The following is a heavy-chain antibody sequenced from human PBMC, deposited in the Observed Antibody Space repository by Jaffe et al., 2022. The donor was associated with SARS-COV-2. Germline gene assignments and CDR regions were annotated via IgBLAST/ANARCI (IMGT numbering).Heavy chain of an antibody. V-gene: IGHV3-30*18. Sequence: QVQLVESGGGVVQPGRSLRLSCAASGFTFSSYGMHWVRQAPGKGLEWVAVISYDGSNKYYADSVKGRFTISRDNSKNTLYLQMNSLRAEDTAVYYCAKEIDSSGSYWGMDVWGQGTTVTVSS. CDR1: GFTFSSYG. CDR3: AKEIDSSGSYWGMDV. J-gene: IGHJ6*02. CDR2: ISYDGSNK. D-gene: IGHD3-22*01.